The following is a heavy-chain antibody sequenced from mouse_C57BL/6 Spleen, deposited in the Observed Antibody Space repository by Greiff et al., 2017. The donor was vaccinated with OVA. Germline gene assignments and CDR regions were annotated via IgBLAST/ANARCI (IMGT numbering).Heavy chain of an antibody. V-gene: IGHV3-6*01. CDR1: GYSITSGYY. Sequence: EVQLQESGPGLVKPSQSLSLTCSVTGYSITSGYYWNWIRQFPGNKLEWMGYISYDGSNNYNPSLKNRISITRDTSKNQFFLKLNSVTTEDTATYYCARVLRDGYWYFDVWGTGTTVTVSS. D-gene: IGHD2-3*01. CDR3: ARVLRDGYWYFDV. CDR2: ISYDGSN. J-gene: IGHJ1*03.